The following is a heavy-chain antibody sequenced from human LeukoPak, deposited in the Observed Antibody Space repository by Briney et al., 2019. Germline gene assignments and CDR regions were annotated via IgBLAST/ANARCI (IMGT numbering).Heavy chain of an antibody. V-gene: IGHV1-69*04. J-gene: IGHJ3*02. CDR2: IIPILGIA. CDR1: GGTFSSYA. D-gene: IGHD6-19*01. Sequence: SVKVSCKACGGTFSSYAISWVRQAPGQGLEWMGRIIPILGIANYAQKFQGRVTITADKSTSTAYMELSSLRSEDTAVYYCARDSGPIAVAGIDAFDIWGQGTMVTVSS. CDR3: ARDSGPIAVAGIDAFDI.